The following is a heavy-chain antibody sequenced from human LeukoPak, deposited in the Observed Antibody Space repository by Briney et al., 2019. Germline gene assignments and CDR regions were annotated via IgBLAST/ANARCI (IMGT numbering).Heavy chain of an antibody. J-gene: IGHJ6*02. CDR2: IIPILGTA. Sequence: ASVKVSCKASGGTFSSYAISWVRQAPGQGLEWMGGIIPILGTANYAQKFQGRVTITADESTSTAYMELSSLRPEDTAVYYCARFPYCSGGSCYSSFYYYYGMDVWGQGTTVTVSS. V-gene: IGHV1-69*13. CDR1: GGTFSSYA. CDR3: ARFPYCSGGSCYSSFYYYYGMDV. D-gene: IGHD2-15*01.